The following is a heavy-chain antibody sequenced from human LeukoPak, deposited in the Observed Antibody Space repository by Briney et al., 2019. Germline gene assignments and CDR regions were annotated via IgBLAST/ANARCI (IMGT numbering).Heavy chain of an antibody. V-gene: IGHV1-69*05. J-gene: IGHJ3*02. D-gene: IGHD6-19*01. CDR2: IIPIFGTA. CDR1: GGTFSSYA. Sequence: SVKVSCKASGGTFSSYAISWVRQAPGQGLEWMGRIIPIFGTANYAQKFQGRVTITTDESTSTAYMELSSLRSEDTAVYYCARSEYSSGWVLGEADAFDIWGQGTMVTVSS. CDR3: ARSEYSSGWVLGEADAFDI.